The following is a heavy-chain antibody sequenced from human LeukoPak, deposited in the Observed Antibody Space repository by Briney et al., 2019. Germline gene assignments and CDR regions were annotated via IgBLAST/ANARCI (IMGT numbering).Heavy chain of an antibody. CDR1: GFTFSSYE. CDR2: ISSSGSTI. J-gene: IGHJ4*02. V-gene: IGHV3-48*03. Sequence: GGSLRLSCAASGFTFSSYEMNWVRQAPGKGLEWVSYISSSGSTIYYADSVKGQFTISRDNAKNSLYLQMNSLRAEDTAVYYCARDYSSGWYYFDYWGQGTLVTVSS. CDR3: ARDYSSGWYYFDY. D-gene: IGHD6-19*01.